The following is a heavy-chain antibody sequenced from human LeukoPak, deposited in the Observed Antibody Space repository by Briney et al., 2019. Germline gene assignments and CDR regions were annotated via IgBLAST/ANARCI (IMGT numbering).Heavy chain of an antibody. CDR1: GLTFSSYA. CDR2: ISYDGSNK. D-gene: IGHD2-15*01. CDR3: ARDPPSGYCSGGSCYPYYYYGMDV. Sequence: QPGRSLRLSCAASGLTFSSYAMHWVRQAPGKGLEWVAVISYDGSNKYYADSVKGRFTISRDNSKNTLYLQMNSLRAEDTAVYYCARDPPSGYCSGGSCYPYYYYGMDVWGQGTTVTVSS. V-gene: IGHV3-30-3*01. J-gene: IGHJ6*02.